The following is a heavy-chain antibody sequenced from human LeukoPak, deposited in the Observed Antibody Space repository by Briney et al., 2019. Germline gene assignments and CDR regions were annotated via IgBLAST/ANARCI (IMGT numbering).Heavy chain of an antibody. J-gene: IGHJ6*02. CDR3: ARVVEAAAPGCYGMDV. Sequence: PGGSLRLSCAASGFTFSSYSMNWVRQAPGKGLEWVSSISSSSSYIYYADSVKGRFTISRDNAKNSLYLQMNSLRAEDTAVYYCARVVEAAAPGCYGMDVWGQGTTVTVSS. D-gene: IGHD6-13*01. V-gene: IGHV3-21*01. CDR2: ISSSSSYI. CDR1: GFTFSSYS.